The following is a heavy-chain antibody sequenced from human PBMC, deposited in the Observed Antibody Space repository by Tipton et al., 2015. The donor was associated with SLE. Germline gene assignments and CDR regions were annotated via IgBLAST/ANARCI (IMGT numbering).Heavy chain of an antibody. CDR3: ARGISYCNTTSCYNYMDV. J-gene: IGHJ6*03. CDR2: IYYSGST. CDR1: GASVNSGNYY. Sequence: GASVNSGNYYWSWIRQPPGKGLEWIGYIYYSGSTSYNPSLKSRVTISVDTSKNQFSLKLSSVTAADTAVYYCARGISYCNTTSCYNYMDVWGKGTTVTVSS. V-gene: IGHV4-61*01. D-gene: IGHD2-2*02.